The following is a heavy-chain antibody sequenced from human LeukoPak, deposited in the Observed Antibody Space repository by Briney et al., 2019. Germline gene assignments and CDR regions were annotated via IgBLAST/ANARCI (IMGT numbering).Heavy chain of an antibody. V-gene: IGHV1-8*02. D-gene: IGHD3-16*01. CDR3: ARVTRGMDV. CDR1: GYTFTNYG. CDR2: MNPNSGNT. J-gene: IGHJ6*02. Sequence: ASVKVSCKASGYTFTNYGISWVRQAPGQGLEWMGWMNPNSGNTGYAQKFQGRVTMTRNTSISTAYMELSSLRSEDTAVYYCARVTRGMDVWGQGTTVTVSS.